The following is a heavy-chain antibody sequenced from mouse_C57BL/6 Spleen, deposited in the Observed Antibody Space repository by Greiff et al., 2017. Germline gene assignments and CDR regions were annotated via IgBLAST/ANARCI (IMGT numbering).Heavy chain of an antibody. CDR2: ISSGSSTI. Sequence: EVHLVESGGGLVKPGWSLKLSCAASGFTFSDYGMHWVRQAPEKGLEWVAYISSGSSTIYYADTVKGRFTISRDNAKNTLFLQMTSLRSEDTAMYYCANDYGFAYWGQGTMVTVSA. CDR1: GFTFSDYG. J-gene: IGHJ3*01. V-gene: IGHV5-17*01. D-gene: IGHD2-4*01. CDR3: ANDYGFAY.